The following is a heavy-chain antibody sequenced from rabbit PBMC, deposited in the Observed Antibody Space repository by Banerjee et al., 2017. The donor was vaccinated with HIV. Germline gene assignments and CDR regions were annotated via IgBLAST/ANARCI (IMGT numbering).Heavy chain of an antibody. V-gene: IGHV1S40*01. D-gene: IGHD6-1*01. CDR2: IYTGSSGST. CDR3: ARSDDTYGYVGITYATAYYGMDL. Sequence: QSLEESGGDLVKPGASLTLTCTASGFSFSRSYWIYWVRQAPGKGLEWIACIYTGSSGSTYYASWAKGRFTISKTSSTTVTLQLNSLTAADTATYFCARSDDTYGYVGITYATAYYGMDLWAKAPWSPS. J-gene: IGHJ6*01. CDR1: GFSFSRSYW.